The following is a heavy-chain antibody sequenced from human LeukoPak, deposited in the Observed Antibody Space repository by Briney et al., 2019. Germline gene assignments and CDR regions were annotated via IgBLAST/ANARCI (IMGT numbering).Heavy chain of an antibody. V-gene: IGHV3-23*01. Sequence: PGGSLRLSCAASGFTFSSYAMSWVRQAPGKGLEWVSGISGSAGSTYYADSVKGRFTISRDNSKNTLYLQMNSLRPEDTGVYYCAKEAGSGAYSGSYSFDYWGQGTPVTVSS. CDR2: ISGSAGST. CDR3: AKEAGSGAYSGSYSFDY. D-gene: IGHD1-26*01. J-gene: IGHJ4*02. CDR1: GFTFSSYA.